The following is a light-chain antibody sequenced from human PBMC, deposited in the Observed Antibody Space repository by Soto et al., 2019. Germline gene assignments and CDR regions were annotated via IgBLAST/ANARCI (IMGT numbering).Light chain of an antibody. J-gene: IGKJ2*01. CDR2: LGS. Sequence: EIVMTQSPPSLTVTPGEPASSSGRSSHRLLHSNRNACLDWYLQKPWQSPQLLIYLGSNRASGDPDRVSGSEAGTDFTLKLSSGEAEHVGVYYCRHALETPYTFGQGPKLDI. V-gene: IGKV2-28*01. CDR1: HRLLHSNRNAC. CDR3: RHALETPYT.